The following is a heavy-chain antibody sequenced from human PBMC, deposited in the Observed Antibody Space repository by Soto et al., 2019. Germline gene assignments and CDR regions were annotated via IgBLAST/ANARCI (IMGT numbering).Heavy chain of an antibody. V-gene: IGHV2-5*02. J-gene: IGHJ5*02. Sequence: QITLKESGPTLVKPTQTLTLTCTFSGFSLSTSGVGVCWIRQPPGKALEWLALIYWDDDKRYSPSLKSRLNITKDTSKKQVVLTMTNMDPVDTATYYCSHTITMVRGNWFDPWGQGTLVTVSS. D-gene: IGHD3-10*01. CDR1: GFSLSTSGVG. CDR2: IYWDDDK. CDR3: SHTITMVRGNWFDP.